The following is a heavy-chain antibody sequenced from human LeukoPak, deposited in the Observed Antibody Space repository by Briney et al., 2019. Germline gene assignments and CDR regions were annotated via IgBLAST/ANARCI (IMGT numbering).Heavy chain of an antibody. CDR1: GFTFSSYA. J-gene: IGHJ4*02. CDR2: ISGSGGST. CDR3: AKYQADYYDSSGYYYNYFDY. Sequence: GGSLRLSCAASGFTFSSYALSWVRQAPGKGLEWVSAISGSGGSTYYADSVKGRFTISRDSSKNTLYLQMNSLRAEDTAVYYCAKYQADYYDSSGYYYNYFDYWGQGTLVTVSS. D-gene: IGHD3-22*01. V-gene: IGHV3-23*01.